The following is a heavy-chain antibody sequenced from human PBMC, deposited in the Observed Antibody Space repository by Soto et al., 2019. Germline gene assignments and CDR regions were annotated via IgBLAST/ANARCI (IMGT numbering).Heavy chain of an antibody. Sequence: SETLSLTCTVSGGSISSGDYYWSWIRQPPGKGLEWIGYIYYSGSTYYNPSLKSRVTISVDTSKNQFSLKLSSVTAADTAVYYCARVGAGYCSSTSCYTSYYYGMDVWGQGTTVTAP. CDR2: IYYSGST. CDR3: ARVGAGYCSSTSCYTSYYYGMDV. V-gene: IGHV4-30-4*01. J-gene: IGHJ6*02. CDR1: GGSISSGDYY. D-gene: IGHD2-2*02.